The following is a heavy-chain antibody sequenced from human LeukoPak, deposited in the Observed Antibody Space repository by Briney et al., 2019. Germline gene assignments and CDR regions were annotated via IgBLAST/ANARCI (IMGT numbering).Heavy chain of an antibody. V-gene: IGHV1-24*01. CDR2: FDPEDGET. Sequence: ASVKVSCKVSGYTXTELSMHWVRQAPGKGLEWMGGFDPEDGETIYAQKFQGRVTMTEDTSTDTAYMELSSLRSEDTAVYYCATNIEYYYDSSGYFDYWGQGTLVTVSS. J-gene: IGHJ4*02. D-gene: IGHD3-22*01. CDR3: ATNIEYYYDSSGYFDY. CDR1: GYTXTELS.